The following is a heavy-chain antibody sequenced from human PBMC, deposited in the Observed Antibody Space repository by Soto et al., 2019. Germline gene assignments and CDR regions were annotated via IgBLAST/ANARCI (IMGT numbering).Heavy chain of an antibody. CDR3: ARRSSSSLGSLFDP. CDR2: MYYTGNK. CDR1: GGSISSSTYY. J-gene: IGHJ5*02. D-gene: IGHD6-6*01. Sequence: SETLSLTCTVSGGSISSSTYYWYCIRQPPGKGLEWIGAMYYTGNKNYNPSLESRVTMSVDTSKNQFSLKLSSVTPTDTAVYYCARRSSSSLGSLFDPWGRGILVTVSS. V-gene: IGHV4-39*01.